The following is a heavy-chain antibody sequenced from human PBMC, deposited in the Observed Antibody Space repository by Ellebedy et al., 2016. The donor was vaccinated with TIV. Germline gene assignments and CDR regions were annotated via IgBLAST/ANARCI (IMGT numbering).Heavy chain of an antibody. CDR2: IYYSGST. J-gene: IGHJ6*02. CDR3: AREGSGWYNSVYYYYYGMDV. V-gene: IGHV4-39*01. CDR1: GGSISSSSYY. Sequence: MPSETLSLTCTVSGGSISSSSYYWGRIRQPPGKGLEWIGKIYYSGSTYYNPSLKSRVTISLDTSKNQFSLKLSSVTVADTAVHYCAREGSGWYNSVYYYYYGMDVWGQGTTVTVS. D-gene: IGHD6-19*01.